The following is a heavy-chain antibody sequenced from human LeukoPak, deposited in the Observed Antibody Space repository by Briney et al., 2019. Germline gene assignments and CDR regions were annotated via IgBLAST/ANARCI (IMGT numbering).Heavy chain of an antibody. CDR1: GGSISSGGYY. V-gene: IGHV4-31*03. Sequence: SETLSLTCTVSGGSISSGGYYWSWLRQHPGKGLEWIGYIYYSGSTYYNPSLKSRVTISVDTSKNQFSLKLSSVTAADTAVYYCARAGTTVTSRHAFDIWGQGTMVTVSS. J-gene: IGHJ3*02. CDR2: IYYSGST. D-gene: IGHD4-17*01. CDR3: ARAGTTVTSRHAFDI.